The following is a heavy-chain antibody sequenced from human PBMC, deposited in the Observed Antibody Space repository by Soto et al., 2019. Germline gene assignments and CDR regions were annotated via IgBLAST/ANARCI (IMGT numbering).Heavy chain of an antibody. J-gene: IGHJ4*02. CDR3: ARSAPYDY. Sequence: QVQLMQSGAEVKKPGSSVRVSCKASGYTFTNYYVHWVRQAPGQGLEWMGFINPNGGSTTYAQKFQGRFTVTTDTSTRPVYMQLSSLRSEDTAVFYCARSAPYDYWGQGTLVTVSS. CDR2: INPNGGST. V-gene: IGHV1-46*01. CDR1: GYTFTNYY.